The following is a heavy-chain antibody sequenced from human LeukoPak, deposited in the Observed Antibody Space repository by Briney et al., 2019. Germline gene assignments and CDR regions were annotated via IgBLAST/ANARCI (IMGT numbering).Heavy chain of an antibody. D-gene: IGHD4-17*01. V-gene: IGHV6-1*01. CDR3: ARVGDYGDYHPFDY. CDR1: GDSVSSNSAA. CDR2: TYYRSKWYN. J-gene: IGHJ4*02. Sequence: SQTLSLTCAISGDSVSSNSAAWNCIRQSPSRGLEWLGRTYYRSKWYNDYAVSVKSRITINPDTSKNQFSLQLSSVTPEDTAVYYCARVGDYGDYHPFDYWGQGTLVTVSS.